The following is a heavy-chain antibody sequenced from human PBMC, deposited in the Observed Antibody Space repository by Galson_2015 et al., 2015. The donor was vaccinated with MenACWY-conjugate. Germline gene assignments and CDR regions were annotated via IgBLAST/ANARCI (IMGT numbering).Heavy chain of an antibody. CDR3: ATRRPPDIGGCFDI. J-gene: IGHJ3*02. CDR2: IHYSGGT. Sequence: ATLSLSCPVSGGSISSSDHYCAWIRPHPGKGMEWIGNIHYSGGTYYNPYLKSRLTTYEDTYKNQFSLKLSSVTAADTAVFSCATRRPPDIGGCFDIWGQGTIVTVAS. D-gene: IGHD2-15*01. CDR1: GGSISSSDHY. V-gene: IGHV4-39*01.